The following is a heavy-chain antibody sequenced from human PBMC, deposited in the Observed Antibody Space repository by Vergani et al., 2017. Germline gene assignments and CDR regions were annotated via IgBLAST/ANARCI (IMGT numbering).Heavy chain of an antibody. V-gene: IGHV3-23*01. D-gene: IGHD2-15*01. J-gene: IGHJ4*02. CDR2: ISGSGGST. CDR1: GFTFSSYA. Sequence: EVQLLESGGGLVQPGGSLRLSCAASGFTFSSYAMSWVRQAPGKGLEWVSAISGSGGSTYYADSVKGRFTISRDNSKNTLYLQMNSLRAEDTAVYYCAKPGHSGYCSGGSCYFLGFFDYWGQGTLVTVSS. CDR3: AKPGHSGYCSGGSCYFLGFFDY.